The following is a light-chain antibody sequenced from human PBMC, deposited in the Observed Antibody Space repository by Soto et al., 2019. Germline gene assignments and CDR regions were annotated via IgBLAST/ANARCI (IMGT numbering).Light chain of an antibody. CDR2: DVS. Sequence: QSVLTQPASVSGSPGQSITISCTGTSSDVGGYNYVSWYQQHPGKAPKLMIYDVSNRPSGVSNRFSGSKSGNTASLTISGLQAEDEADSYCSSYTSSTTIVFGTGTKGTDL. CDR3: SSYTSSTTIV. CDR1: SSDVGGYNY. J-gene: IGLJ1*01. V-gene: IGLV2-14*01.